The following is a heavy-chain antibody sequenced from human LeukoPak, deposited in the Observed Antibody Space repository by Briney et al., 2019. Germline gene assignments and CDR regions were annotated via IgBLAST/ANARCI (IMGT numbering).Heavy chain of an antibody. D-gene: IGHD2/OR15-2a*01. CDR1: GFTFSDYN. J-gene: IGHJ4*02. CDR2: ISHDGTT. Sequence: PGGSLRLSCAASGFTFSDYNMNWVRQAPGKGLEWIGEISHDGTTNYNPSLRSRVATSLDRANNQFSLSLTSVTAADTAVYYCTRENRPFCPFAYWGQGVLVTVSS. CDR3: TRENRPFCPFAY. V-gene: IGHV4-4*02.